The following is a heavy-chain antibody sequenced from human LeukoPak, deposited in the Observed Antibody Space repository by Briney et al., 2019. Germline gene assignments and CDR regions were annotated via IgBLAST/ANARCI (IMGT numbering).Heavy chain of an antibody. CDR2: ISYDGSNK. D-gene: IGHD3-22*01. Sequence: QPGGSLRLSCAASGFTFSSYGMHWVRQAPGKGLEWVAVISYDGSNKYYADSEKGRFTISRDNSKNTLYLQMNSLRAEDTAVYYCAKVLWGFDSSRPNDAFDIWGQGTMVTVSS. V-gene: IGHV3-30*18. J-gene: IGHJ3*02. CDR1: GFTFSSYG. CDR3: AKVLWGFDSSRPNDAFDI.